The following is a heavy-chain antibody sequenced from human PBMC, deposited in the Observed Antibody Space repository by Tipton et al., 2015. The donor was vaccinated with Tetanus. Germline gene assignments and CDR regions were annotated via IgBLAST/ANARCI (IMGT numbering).Heavy chain of an antibody. CDR3: ARAPREYQLLSSGMDV. D-gene: IGHD2-2*01. CDR1: GYSFTSYW. CDR2: IYPGDSDT. Sequence: MQLVQSGAEVKKPGESLKISCKGSGYSFTSYWIGWVRQMPGKGLEWMGIIYPGDSDTRYSPSFQVQVTISADKSISTAYLQWSSLKASDTAMYYCARAPREYQLLSSGMDVWGQGTTVTVSS. J-gene: IGHJ6*02. V-gene: IGHV5-51*01.